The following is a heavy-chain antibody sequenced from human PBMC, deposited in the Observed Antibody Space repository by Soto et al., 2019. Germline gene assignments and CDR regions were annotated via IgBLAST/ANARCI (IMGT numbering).Heavy chain of an antibody. CDR1: GFTFDDYA. CDR3: TRYDVQRSSYYFGY. CDR2: ITITASGGTT. Sequence: GGSLRLSCIASGFTFDDYAMSWVRQAPGKGLEWVGFITITASGGTTEYAASVKGRFTISRDDSKSITYLQMNSLKAEDTAVYYCTRYDVQRSSYYFGYWGTGTLVTVSS. V-gene: IGHV3-49*04. D-gene: IGHD3-10*01. J-gene: IGHJ4*02.